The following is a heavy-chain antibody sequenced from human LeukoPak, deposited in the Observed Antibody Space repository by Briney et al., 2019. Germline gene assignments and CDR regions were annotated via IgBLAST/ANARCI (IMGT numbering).Heavy chain of an antibody. D-gene: IGHD5-18*01. CDR2: IDPSDSYT. CDR3: ARIVSFVDTDFLMGTYAFDV. V-gene: IGHV5-10-1*01. Sequence: KPGESLRISCQCSGYQFTSSWITWVRQIPGKGLEWMGTIDPSDSYTNYSPSFQSHVTFSADNSISAASLQWSRLKASDTAMYYFARIVSFVDTDFLMGTYAFDVWGQGTMVTVSS. J-gene: IGHJ3*01. CDR1: GYQFTSSW.